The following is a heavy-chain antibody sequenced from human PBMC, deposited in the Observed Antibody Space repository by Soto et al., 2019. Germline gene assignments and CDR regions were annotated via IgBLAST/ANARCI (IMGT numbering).Heavy chain of an antibody. CDR2: MNPNSGNT. CDR1: GYTFTSYD. Sequence: ASVKVSCKASGYTFTSYDINWVRQATGQGLEWMGWMNPNSGNTGYAQKFQGRVTMTRNTSISTAYMELSSLRSEETAVYYCARGGRSPIFGVVRYMDVWGKGTTVTVSS. D-gene: IGHD3-3*01. V-gene: IGHV1-8*01. J-gene: IGHJ6*03. CDR3: ARGGRSPIFGVVRYMDV.